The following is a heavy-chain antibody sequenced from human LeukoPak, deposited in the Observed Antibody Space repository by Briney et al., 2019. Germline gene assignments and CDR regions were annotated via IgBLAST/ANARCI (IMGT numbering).Heavy chain of an antibody. CDR1: GGSISSSSYY. CDR3: ARDKTLPGDAFDI. J-gene: IGHJ3*02. V-gene: IGHV4-61*01. CDR2: IYYSGST. Sequence: SETLSLTCTVSGGSISSSSYYWSWIRQPPGKGLEWIGYIYYSGSTNYNPSLKSRVTISVDTSKNQFSLKLSSVTAADTAVYYCARDKTLPGDAFDIWGQGTMVTVSS.